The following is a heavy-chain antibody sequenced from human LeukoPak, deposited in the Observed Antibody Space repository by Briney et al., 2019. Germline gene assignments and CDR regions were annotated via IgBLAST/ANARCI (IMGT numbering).Heavy chain of an antibody. D-gene: IGHD4-17*01. Sequence: ASVKVSCKASGYTFTGYYMHWVRQAPGQGLEWMGWINPNSGGTNYAQKFQGRVTMTRDTSISTAYMELSSLRSEDTAVYYCAKAGWYGDYGDVWGKGTTVTISS. J-gene: IGHJ6*03. CDR3: AKAGWYGDYGDV. V-gene: IGHV1-2*02. CDR2: INPNSGGT. CDR1: GYTFTGYY.